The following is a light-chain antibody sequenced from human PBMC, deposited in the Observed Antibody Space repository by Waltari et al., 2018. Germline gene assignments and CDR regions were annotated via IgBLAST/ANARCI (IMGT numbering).Light chain of an antibody. CDR2: GNS. CDR1: SSTIGAGYD. V-gene: IGLV1-40*01. J-gene: IGLJ1*01. Sequence: QSVLTQPPSVSGAPGQRVTISCPGSSSTIGAGYDVHWYQQLPGTAPKLLSYGNSNRPSGVPDRFSGSKSGTSASLAITGLQAEDEADYYCQSYDSSLSGFYVFGTGTKVTVL. CDR3: QSYDSSLSGFYV.